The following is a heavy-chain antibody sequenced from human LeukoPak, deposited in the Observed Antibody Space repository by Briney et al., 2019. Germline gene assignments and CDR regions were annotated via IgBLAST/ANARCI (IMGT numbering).Heavy chain of an antibody. CDR1: GFTFSSHA. CDR2: ITSGSGSNV. Sequence: GGSLRLSCAASGFTFSSHAMSWVRQAPGKGLEWVSAITSGSGSNVYYTDSQKGRFTISRDNSKNTLYLQMNSLRAEDTAVYYCARHGSWSFDYWGQGTLVTVSA. D-gene: IGHD6-13*01. J-gene: IGHJ4*02. V-gene: IGHV3-23*01. CDR3: ARHGSWSFDY.